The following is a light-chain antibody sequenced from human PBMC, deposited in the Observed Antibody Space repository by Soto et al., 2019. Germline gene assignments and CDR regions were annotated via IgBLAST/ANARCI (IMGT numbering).Light chain of an antibody. CDR2: DAS. J-gene: IGKJ1*01. Sequence: EIVLTQSPATLSLSPGERATLSCRASQSVSSYLAWYQQKPGQAPRLLIYDASNRATGIPARFSGSGSGTAFTLTIGSLVAEDFAVYYCQQRSNWPTWTFGQGTKVESK. V-gene: IGKV3-11*01. CDR3: QQRSNWPTWT. CDR1: QSVSSY.